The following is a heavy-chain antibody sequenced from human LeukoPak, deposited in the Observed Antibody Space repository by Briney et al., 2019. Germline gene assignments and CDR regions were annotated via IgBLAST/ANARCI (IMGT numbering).Heavy chain of an antibody. D-gene: IGHD2-2*01. J-gene: IGHJ5*02. CDR3: AREQIVVVPAATYREYNWFDP. Sequence: SETLSLTCTVSGASIIRDTYYWGWIRQPPGKGLEWIGSIYYSGSTYYNPSLKSRVTISVDTSKNQFSLKLSSVTAADTAVYYCAREQIVVVPAATYREYNWFDPWGQGTLVTVSS. CDR1: GASIIRDTYY. V-gene: IGHV4-39*07. CDR2: IYYSGST.